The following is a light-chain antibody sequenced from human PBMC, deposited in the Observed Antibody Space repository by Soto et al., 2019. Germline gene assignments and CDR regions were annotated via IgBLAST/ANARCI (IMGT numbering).Light chain of an antibody. CDR2: DAS. CDR3: QQYGSSGT. CDR1: QSVSTY. Sequence: DIMLTQSPATLSLSPGEVATLACRASQSVSTYLAWYQQKPGQAPRLLIYDASNRATGIPARFSGSGSGTDFTLTISRLEPEDFAVYYCQQYGSSGTLGQGTKVDIK. J-gene: IGKJ1*01. V-gene: IGKV3-11*01.